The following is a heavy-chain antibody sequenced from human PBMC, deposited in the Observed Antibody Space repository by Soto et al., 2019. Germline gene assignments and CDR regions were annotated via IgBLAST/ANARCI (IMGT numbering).Heavy chain of an antibody. Sequence: LRLSCAASGFTFSSYAMSWVRQAPGKGLEWVSAIIGSGGSTYYADSVKGRLTISRDNSKTTLYLQMNSLRAEDTAVYYCAKSVVPAPPGQYYFDYWGPATLVTVS. J-gene: IGHJ4*02. CDR3: AKSVVPAPPGQYYFDY. CDR2: IIGSGGST. CDR1: GFTFSSYA. V-gene: IGHV3-23*01. D-gene: IGHD2-2*01.